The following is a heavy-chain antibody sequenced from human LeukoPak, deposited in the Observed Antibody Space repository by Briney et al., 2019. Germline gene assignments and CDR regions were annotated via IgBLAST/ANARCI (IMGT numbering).Heavy chain of an antibody. D-gene: IGHD5-18*01. V-gene: IGHV1-3*01. J-gene: IGHJ5*02. Sequence: ASVKVSCKASGYTFTSYAMHWVRQAPGQRLEWMGWINAGNGNTKYSQKFQGRVTITRDTSASTAYMELSSLRSEDTAVYYCARGDTAMVPIGFDPWGRGTLVTVSS. CDR1: GYTFTSYA. CDR3: ARGDTAMVPIGFDP. CDR2: INAGNGNT.